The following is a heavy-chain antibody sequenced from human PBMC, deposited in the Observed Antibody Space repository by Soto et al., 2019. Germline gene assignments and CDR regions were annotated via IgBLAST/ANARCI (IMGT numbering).Heavy chain of an antibody. CDR3: ARGAGWDTSEFDY. V-gene: IGHV3-23*01. CDR2: IGGGGTT. J-gene: IGHJ4*02. Sequence: EVQLLESGGGLVQPGGSLRLSCAASGFMFSSSAMSWVRQAPGKGLEWVSAIGGGGTTYYAESVKGRFTISRDNSKNTLYLQMNSLRAEDRAVNQCARGAGWDTSEFDYWGQGALVTVSS. D-gene: IGHD5-18*01. CDR1: GFMFSSSA.